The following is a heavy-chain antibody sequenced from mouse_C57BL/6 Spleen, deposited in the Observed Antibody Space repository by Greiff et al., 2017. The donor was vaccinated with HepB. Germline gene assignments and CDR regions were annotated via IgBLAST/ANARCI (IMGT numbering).Heavy chain of an antibody. Sequence: QVQLQQSGAELVKPGASVKISCKASGYAFSSYWMNWVKQRPGKGLEWIGQIYPGDGDTNYNGKFKGKATLTADKSSSTAYMQLSSLPSEDSAVYFCARRGYDDYYAMDYWGQGTSVTVSS. V-gene: IGHV1-80*01. CDR3: ARRGYDDYYAMDY. CDR2: IYPGDGDT. CDR1: GYAFSSYW. D-gene: IGHD2-2*01. J-gene: IGHJ4*01.